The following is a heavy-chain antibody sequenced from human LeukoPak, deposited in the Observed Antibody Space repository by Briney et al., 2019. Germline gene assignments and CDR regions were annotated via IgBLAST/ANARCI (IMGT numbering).Heavy chain of an antibody. Sequence: PGGSLRLSCTASGFSFGDYSMNWVRQAPGKGLEWVGFIRGEAYGGTTQYAASVKGRFTISRDDSKSIAYLQMNSLKTEDTAVYYCTSQLQLLTFFDYWGQGTLVTVSS. V-gene: IGHV3-49*04. CDR3: TSQLQLLTFFDY. CDR2: IRGEAYGGTT. J-gene: IGHJ4*02. D-gene: IGHD6-13*01. CDR1: GFSFGDYS.